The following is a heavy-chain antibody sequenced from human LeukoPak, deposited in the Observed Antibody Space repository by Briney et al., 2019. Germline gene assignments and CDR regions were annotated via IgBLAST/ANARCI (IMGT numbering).Heavy chain of an antibody. D-gene: IGHD3-22*01. J-gene: IGHJ6*02. V-gene: IGHV1-69*04. CDR1: GGTFSSYA. CDR3: ARTHYDSSGYPDYYYYGMDV. Sequence: SVKVSCKASGGTFSSYAISWVRQAPGQGLEWMGRIIPILGIANYAQKSQGRVTITADKSTSTAYMELSSLRSEDTAVYYCARTHYDSSGYPDYYYYGMDVWGQGTTVTVSS. CDR2: IIPILGIA.